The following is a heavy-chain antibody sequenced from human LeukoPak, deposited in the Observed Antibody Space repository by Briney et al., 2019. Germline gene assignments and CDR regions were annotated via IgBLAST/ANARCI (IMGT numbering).Heavy chain of an antibody. CDR1: GFTFSSYA. CDR3: AKGARGSTSCCYYYYYYMDV. Sequence: PGGFLRLSCAASGFTFSSYAMSWVRQAPGKGLEWVSAISGSGGSTYYADSVKGRFTISRDNSKNTLYLQMNSLRAEDTAVYYCAKGARGSTSCCYYYYYYMDVWGKGTTVTVSS. D-gene: IGHD2-2*01. J-gene: IGHJ6*03. CDR2: ISGSGGST. V-gene: IGHV3-23*01.